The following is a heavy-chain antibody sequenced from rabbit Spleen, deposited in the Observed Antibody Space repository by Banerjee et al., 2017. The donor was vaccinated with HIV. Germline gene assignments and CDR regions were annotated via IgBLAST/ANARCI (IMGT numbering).Heavy chain of an antibody. V-gene: IGHV1S45*01. CDR2: IRAGGSGST. Sequence: DLVESGGGLVQPGESLKLSCKASGIHFSSYGISWVRQAQGKGPEWIACIRAGGSGSTYYASWAKGRFTISKTSSTTVTLQMTSLTAADTATYFCARDLDGVIGWNFGWWGPGTLVTVS. J-gene: IGHJ4*01. D-gene: IGHD4-1*01. CDR1: GIHFSSYG. CDR3: ARDLDGVIGWNFGW.